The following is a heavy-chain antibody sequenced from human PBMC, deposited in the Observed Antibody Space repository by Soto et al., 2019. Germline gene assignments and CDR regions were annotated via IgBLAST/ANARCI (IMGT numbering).Heavy chain of an antibody. V-gene: IGHV4-31*03. CDR3: ARDPVVQGRSGWFDP. Sequence: SETLSLTCTVSGGSISSGGYYWSWIRQHPGKGLEWIGYIYYSGSTYYNPSLKSRVTISVDTSKNQFSLKLSSVTAADTAVYYCARDPVVQGRSGWFDPWGQGTLVTVSS. J-gene: IGHJ5*02. CDR1: GGSISSGGYY. D-gene: IGHD6-6*01. CDR2: IYYSGST.